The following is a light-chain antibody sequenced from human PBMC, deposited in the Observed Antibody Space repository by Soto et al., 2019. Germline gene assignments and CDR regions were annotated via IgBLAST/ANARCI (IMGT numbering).Light chain of an antibody. CDR2: APS. V-gene: IGKV1-9*01. CDR1: QGIDTS. CDR3: QQLHGYPIT. J-gene: IGKJ5*01. Sequence: IQLTQSPSSLSASVGDRVAITCRASQGIDTSLAWYQQKPGKAPKLLIYAPSNFQSGVPSRFSGSGSGTHFTLTISSLQSEDFATYYCQQLHGYPITFGQGTRLEIK.